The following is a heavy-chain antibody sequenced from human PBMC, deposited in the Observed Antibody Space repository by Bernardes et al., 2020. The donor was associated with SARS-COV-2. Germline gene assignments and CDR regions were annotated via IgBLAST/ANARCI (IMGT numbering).Heavy chain of an antibody. J-gene: IGHJ6*02. CDR2: IKTKRDGGTA. CDR1: GFTFTNAW. D-gene: IGHD3-3*01. CDR3: ATEEGWSSYHYGMDV. Sequence: GGSLRLSRAASGFTFTNAWMSWVRQAPGKGLEWVGRIKTKRDGGTADYAAPVKGRFTISRDDSKNTLYLQMNSLKIEDTGVYYCATEEGWSSYHYGMDVWGQGTTVTVSS. V-gene: IGHV3-15*01.